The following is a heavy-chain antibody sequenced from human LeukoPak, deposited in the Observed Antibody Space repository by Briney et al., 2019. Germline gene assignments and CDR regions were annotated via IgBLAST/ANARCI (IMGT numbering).Heavy chain of an antibody. V-gene: IGHV1-69*04. Sequence: ASVKVSCKASGGTFSSYAISWVRQAPGQGLEWMGRIIPILGIANYAQKFQGRVTITADKSTSTAYMELSSLRSEDTAVYYCARDYYDSGAFDIWGQGTMVTVSS. CDR2: IIPILGIA. J-gene: IGHJ3*02. CDR1: GGTFSSYA. D-gene: IGHD3-22*01. CDR3: ARDYYDSGAFDI.